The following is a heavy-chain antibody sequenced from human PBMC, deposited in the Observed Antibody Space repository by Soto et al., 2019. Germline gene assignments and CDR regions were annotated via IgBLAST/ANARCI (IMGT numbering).Heavy chain of an antibody. J-gene: IGHJ4*02. CDR2: ISGSGGST. CDR3: AKDRGFGSSGPQEDYFDS. V-gene: IGHV3-23*01. Sequence: EVQLLESGGCVVQPGASLRLSCAASGFTFSSYAMSWVRQAPGNGLELVSAISGSGGSTYYADSVKGRFTISRYNAKNPLYVQMNSLSAEDTAVYYCAKDRGFGSSGPQEDYFDSWGQGNMFTV. D-gene: IGHD6-13*01. CDR1: GFTFSSYA.